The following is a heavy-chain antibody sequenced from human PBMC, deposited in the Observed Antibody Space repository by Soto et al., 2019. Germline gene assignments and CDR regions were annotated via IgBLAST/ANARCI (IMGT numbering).Heavy chain of an antibody. Sequence: QVQLVESGGGVVQPGRSLRLSCAASGFTFSSYGMHWVRQAPGKGLEWVAVISYDGSNKCYADSVKGRFTISRDNSKNTLYLQMNSLRAEDTAVYYCAKGPGDIVYGMDVWGQGTTVTVSS. D-gene: IGHD2-15*01. V-gene: IGHV3-30*18. CDR3: AKGPGDIVYGMDV. J-gene: IGHJ6*02. CDR1: GFTFSSYG. CDR2: ISYDGSNK.